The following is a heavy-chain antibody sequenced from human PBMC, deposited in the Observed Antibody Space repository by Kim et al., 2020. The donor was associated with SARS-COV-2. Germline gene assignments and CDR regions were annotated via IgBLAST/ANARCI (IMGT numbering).Heavy chain of an antibody. CDR3: ARSSLIVVVPAAIFLFPPYYYYMDV. J-gene: IGHJ6*03. Sequence: SPTLSLTCAISGDSVSSNSAAWNWIRQSPSRGLEWLGRTYYRSKWYNDYAVSVKSRITINPDTSKNQFSLQLNSVTPEDTAVYYCARSSLIVVVPAAIFLFPPYYYYMDVWGKGTTVTVSS. D-gene: IGHD2-2*01. CDR1: GDSVSSNSAA. CDR2: TYYRSKWYN. V-gene: IGHV6-1*01.